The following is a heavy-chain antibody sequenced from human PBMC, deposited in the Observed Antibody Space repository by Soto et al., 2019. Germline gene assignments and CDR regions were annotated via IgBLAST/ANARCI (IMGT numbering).Heavy chain of an antibody. V-gene: IGHV1-3*01. CDR3: AGPHDRAGLGT. Sequence: XSVKVCCRASETTFSTYLLNLVRQVHGQGLEWMGWHNGYNGQTEYSQKFQGRVTITRDTSAKTAYLELRSLTSEDTAVYYCAGPHDRAGLGTWGQGTLVTVSS. CDR1: ETTFSTYL. D-gene: IGHD1-1*01. CDR2: HNGYNGQT. J-gene: IGHJ5*02.